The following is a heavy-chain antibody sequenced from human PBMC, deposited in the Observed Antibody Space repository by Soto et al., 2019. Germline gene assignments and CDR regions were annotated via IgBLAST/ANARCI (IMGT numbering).Heavy chain of an antibody. D-gene: IGHD3-10*01. Sequence: PSETLSLTCAVSGGSISSGGYSWSWIRQPPGKGLEWIGYIYHSGSTYYNPSLKSRVTISVDRSKNQFSLKLSSVTAADTAVYYCARGLLDYSQLLWFGELSNYFYYWGQGTLVTVSS. J-gene: IGHJ4*02. CDR2: IYHSGST. CDR1: GGSISSGGYS. V-gene: IGHV4-30-2*01. CDR3: ARGLLDYSQLLWFGELSNYFYY.